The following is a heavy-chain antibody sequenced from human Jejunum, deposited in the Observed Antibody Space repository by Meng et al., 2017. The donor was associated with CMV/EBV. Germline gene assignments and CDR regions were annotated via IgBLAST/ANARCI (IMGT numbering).Heavy chain of an antibody. Sequence: SYWMGWVRQAPGKGLEWVANIKQDGCEKYYVDSVRCRFTISRDSDKNSLYLQMNSLRAEDTAVYYCARGFWDIVVVPASTSVWDYWGRGTLVTVSS. V-gene: IGHV3-7*01. CDR1: SYW. J-gene: IGHJ4*02. CDR3: ARGFWDIVVVPASTSVWDY. D-gene: IGHD2-2*01. CDR2: IKQDGCEK.